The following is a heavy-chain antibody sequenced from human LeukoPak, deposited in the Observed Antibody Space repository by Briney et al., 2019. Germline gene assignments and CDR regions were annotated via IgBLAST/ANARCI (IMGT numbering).Heavy chain of an antibody. Sequence: GGSLRLSCAASGFTFSSYSMLWVRQAPGKGLEWVSYISSSSSTIYYADSVKGRFTISRDNAKNSLYLQMNSLRVEDTAVYYCARCTTGRTFGSLREIKRSREIDYWGQGTLVTVSS. CDR3: ARCTTGRTFGSLREIKRSREIDY. CDR2: ISSSSSTI. V-gene: IGHV3-48*04. J-gene: IGHJ4*02. D-gene: IGHD1-1*01. CDR1: GFTFSSYS.